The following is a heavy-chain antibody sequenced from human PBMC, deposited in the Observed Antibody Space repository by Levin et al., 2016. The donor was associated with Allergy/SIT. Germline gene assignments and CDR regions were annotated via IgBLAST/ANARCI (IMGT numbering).Heavy chain of an antibody. D-gene: IGHD3-16*01. CDR2: ISGTSSYT. CDR3: VRDGSWGSYCRFDF. CDR1: GFTFGNYH. J-gene: IGHJ4*02. V-gene: IGHV3-11*05. Sequence: GESLKISCAASGFTFGNYHMSWIRQAPGKGLEWISGISGTSSYTTYADSVRGRFTISRDSARKSVYLQMDSLRVEDTAIYYCVRDGSWGSYCRFDFWGQGALVTVSS.